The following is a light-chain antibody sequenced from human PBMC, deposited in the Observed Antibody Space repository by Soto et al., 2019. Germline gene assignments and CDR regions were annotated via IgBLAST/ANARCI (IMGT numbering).Light chain of an antibody. J-gene: IGLJ1*01. CDR1: SGDVGGYNY. CDR2: DVT. V-gene: IGLV2-14*03. Sequence: QSVLTQPASVSGSPGQSIAISCTGTSGDVGGYNYVSWYQQHPGKAPKLMIHDVTNRPSGVSNRFSGSKSGNTASLTISGLQTEDEADYYCSSYTGSDAGSGTYVFGTGTKVTVL. CDR3: SSYTGSDAGSGTYV.